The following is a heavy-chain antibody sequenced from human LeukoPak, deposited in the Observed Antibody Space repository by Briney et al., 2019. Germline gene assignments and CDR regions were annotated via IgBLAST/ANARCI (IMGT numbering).Heavy chain of an antibody. CDR3: ARDVMGCSSTSCFFDY. D-gene: IGHD2-2*01. Sequence: PGGSLRLSCAASGFTFSSYCMSWVRQAPGKGLEWVATTNQDGSENYYVDSMKGRFTISRDNAKNSLYLQMNSLRAEEPGVYYCARDVMGCSSTSCFFDYWAQGTLVTVSS. J-gene: IGHJ4*02. CDR1: GFTFSSYC. V-gene: IGHV3-7*01. CDR2: TNQDGSEN.